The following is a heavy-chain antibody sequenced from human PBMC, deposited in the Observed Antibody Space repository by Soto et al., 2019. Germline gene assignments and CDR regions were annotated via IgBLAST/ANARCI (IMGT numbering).Heavy chain of an antibody. D-gene: IGHD3-10*01. CDR2: MNPNRGNT. Sequence: ASVKVSCKASGYTFTSYDINWVRQATGQGLEWMGWMNPNRGNTGYAQKFQGRVTMTRNTSISAAYMELSSLRCEDTAVYYCARGKTPSYYGSGRHYYGMDVWGQGTTVTVSS. J-gene: IGHJ6*02. CDR1: GYTFTSYD. CDR3: ARGKTPSYYGSGRHYYGMDV. V-gene: IGHV1-8*01.